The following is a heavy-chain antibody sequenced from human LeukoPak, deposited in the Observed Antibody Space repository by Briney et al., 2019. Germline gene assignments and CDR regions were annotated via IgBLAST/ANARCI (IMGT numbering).Heavy chain of an antibody. Sequence: GGSLRLSCTGSGFSFNNAWMHWVRQAPGKALEWVGRLISNNDGGQAVYGEPVKGRFTIWRDESQETMYLQMNSLRIDDTAIYFCTTDGRLSGAHGSFDSWGRGTLVTVS. CDR1: GFSFNNAW. V-gene: IGHV3-15*07. CDR3: TTDGRLSGAHGSFDS. CDR2: LISNNDGGQA. D-gene: IGHD1-26*01. J-gene: IGHJ4*02.